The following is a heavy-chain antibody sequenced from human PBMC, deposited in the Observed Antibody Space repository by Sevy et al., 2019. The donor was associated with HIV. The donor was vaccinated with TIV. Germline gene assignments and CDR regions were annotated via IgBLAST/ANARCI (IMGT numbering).Heavy chain of an antibody. Sequence: SETLSLTCTVSGGSISSGDYYWSWIRQPPGKGLEWIGYIYYSGSTYYNPSLKSRVTISVDTSKNQFSLKLSSVTAADTAVYYCARGPYYYDSSDYDYYFDYWGQGTLVTVSS. D-gene: IGHD3-22*01. J-gene: IGHJ4*02. V-gene: IGHV4-30-4*01. CDR3: ARGPYYYDSSDYDYYFDY. CDR2: IYYSGST. CDR1: GGSISSGDYY.